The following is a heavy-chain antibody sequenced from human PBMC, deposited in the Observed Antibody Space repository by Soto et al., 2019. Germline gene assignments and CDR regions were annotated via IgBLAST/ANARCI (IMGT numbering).Heavy chain of an antibody. CDR3: ATDLGFSGFDGYGGY. CDR2: VDPEDGET. Sequence: EVQLVQSGAEVKKPGATVKISCKVSGYTFTDYYMHWVQQALGKGLERMGLVDPEDGETIYAEKLQARVTITADTSTEKAYIELSSLRSEDRAVYYCATDLGFSGFDGYGGYWDQGTLVTVSS. J-gene: IGHJ4*02. V-gene: IGHV1-69-2*01. D-gene: IGHD5-12*01. CDR1: GYTFTDYY.